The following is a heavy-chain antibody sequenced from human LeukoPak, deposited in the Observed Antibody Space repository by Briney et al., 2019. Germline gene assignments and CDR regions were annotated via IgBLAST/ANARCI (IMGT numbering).Heavy chain of an antibody. J-gene: IGHJ4*02. V-gene: IGHV1-8*01. CDR3: ARGRLRWPFDY. CDR1: GYTFTSYD. Sequence: ASVKVSCKASGYTFTSYDINRVRQATGQGLESRGWMNPNSGNTGYAQKFQGRVTMTRTTSISTVYMELSSVRAEDTAVYYCARGRLRWPFDYWGQGTLVTVSS. CDR2: MNPNSGNT. D-gene: IGHD4-23*01.